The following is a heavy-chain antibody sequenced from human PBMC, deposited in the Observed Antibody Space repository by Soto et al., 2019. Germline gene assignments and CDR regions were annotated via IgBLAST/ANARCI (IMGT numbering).Heavy chain of an antibody. V-gene: IGHV1-3*01. CDR1: GHACTNYI. CDR3: ARDQQH. J-gene: IGHJ1*01. Sequence: QVQLVQSGAEVKKPGASVKVSCKASGHACTNYIIYWVRQAPGQRLEWMGWISDDNGNTKYSQKFQGRVTITRDTSASTASLALSLLRCDYTAGSYCARDQQH. CDR2: ISDDNGNT.